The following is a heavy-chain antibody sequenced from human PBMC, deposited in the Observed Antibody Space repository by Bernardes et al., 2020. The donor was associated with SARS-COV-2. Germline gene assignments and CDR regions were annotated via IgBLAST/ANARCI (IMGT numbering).Heavy chain of an antibody. Sequence: SETLSLTCTVSGGSVSAYYLSWFRQPPGKGLEWIGYLYYTGSTNYNPSLQSRVTISVDTSKNQFSLKLSSVTAADTAVYYCARGVDSWGQGILVTVSS. CDR3: ARGVDS. CDR2: LYYTGST. J-gene: IGHJ4*02. V-gene: IGHV4-59*02. CDR1: GGSVSAYY.